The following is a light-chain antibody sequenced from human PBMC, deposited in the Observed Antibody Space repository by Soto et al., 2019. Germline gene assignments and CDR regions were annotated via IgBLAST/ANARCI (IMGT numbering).Light chain of an antibody. CDR3: SSYTSIGTRV. V-gene: IGLV2-14*01. CDR2: DVT. Sequence: QSALTQPASVSGSPGQSITISCSGSSSDVGGYNYVSWYQQHPGKAPKLMLYDVTNRPSGVSNRFSGSKSGNTASLTISGLQAEDEADYYCSSYTSIGTRVFGTGTKLTVL. CDR1: SSDVGGYNY. J-gene: IGLJ1*01.